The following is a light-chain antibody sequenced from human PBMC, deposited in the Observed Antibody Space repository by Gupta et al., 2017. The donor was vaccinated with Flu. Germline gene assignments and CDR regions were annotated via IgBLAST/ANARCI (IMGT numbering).Light chain of an antibody. J-gene: IGKJ1*01. V-gene: IGKV3-20*01. CDR2: CAS. Sequence: EIVLTPYPGTLSLSPGERASLSCRASQEIDNYLAWYQQKPGQAPRLLMYCASIRAPGIPDRFSGDGSRTDFTLTISRLQADDVAVYYCQQYAATPWTFGQGTNLEIK. CDR1: QEIDNY. CDR3: QQYAATPWT.